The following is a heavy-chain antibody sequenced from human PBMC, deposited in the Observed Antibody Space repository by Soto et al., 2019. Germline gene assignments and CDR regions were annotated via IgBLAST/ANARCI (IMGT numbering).Heavy chain of an antibody. Sequence: SVKVSCKASGGTFRSYTISWVRQAPGQGLEWMGRIIPILGIANYAQKFQGRVTITADKSTSTAYMELSSLRSEDTAVYYCASQPNWGNWFDPWGQGTLVTVSS. V-gene: IGHV1-69*02. CDR1: GGTFRSYT. CDR3: ASQPNWGNWFDP. J-gene: IGHJ5*02. D-gene: IGHD7-27*01. CDR2: IIPILGIA.